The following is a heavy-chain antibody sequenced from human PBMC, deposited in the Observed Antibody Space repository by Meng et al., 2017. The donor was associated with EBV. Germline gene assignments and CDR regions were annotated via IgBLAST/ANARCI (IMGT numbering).Heavy chain of an antibody. Sequence: QVQLVQSGAGVKNPWASVKVSCKASGYAFTSYILHWVRQAPGQRLEWMGWINVGVGYTKYSQKFQGRVTISSDTSATTGYMELSSLRSEDTAVYYCVRGPPVGVPGPGDYWGQGTLVTVSS. CDR1: GYAFTSYI. CDR3: VRGPPVGVPGPGDY. CDR2: INVGVGYT. D-gene: IGHD2-21*01. V-gene: IGHV1-3*01. J-gene: IGHJ4*02.